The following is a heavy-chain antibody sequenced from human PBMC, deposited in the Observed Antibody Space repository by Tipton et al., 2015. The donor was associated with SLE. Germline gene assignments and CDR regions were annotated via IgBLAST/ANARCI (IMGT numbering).Heavy chain of an antibody. CDR1: GFTFSSYD. CDR2: IGIAGDT. J-gene: IGHJ3*02. Sequence: SLRLSCAASGFTFSSYDMHWVRQATGKGLEWVSAIGIAGDTYYPGSVKGRFTISRENAKNSLYLQMNSLRAGDTAVYYCARALYDSSGYSGAFDIWGQGTMVTVSS. CDR3: ARALYDSSGYSGAFDI. D-gene: IGHD3-22*01. V-gene: IGHV3-13*01.